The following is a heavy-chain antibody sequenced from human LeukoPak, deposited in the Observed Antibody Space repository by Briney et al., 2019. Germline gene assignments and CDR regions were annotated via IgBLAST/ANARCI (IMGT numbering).Heavy chain of an antibody. J-gene: IGHJ3*01. CDR3: ARESAIFGVVSS. CDR1: GGSISSYF. V-gene: IGHV4-59*01. CDR2: IYYNGST. D-gene: IGHD3-3*01. Sequence: SETLSLTCTVSGGSISSYFWSWIRQPPGKGLEWIGYIYYNGSTNYNPSLKSRVTISVDTSKNQFSLRLTSVTAADTAIYYCARESAIFGVVSSWGRGTMVTVSS.